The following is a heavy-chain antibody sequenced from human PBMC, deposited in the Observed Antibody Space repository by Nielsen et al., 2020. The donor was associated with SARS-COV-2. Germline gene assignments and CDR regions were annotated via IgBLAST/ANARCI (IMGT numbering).Heavy chain of an antibody. V-gene: IGHV1-46*01. Sequence: GESLKISCAASGYTFTSYYMHWVRQAPGQGLEWMGIINPSGGSTSYAQKFQGRVTMTRDTSTSTVYMELSSLRSEDTAVYYCASNSMPRSSMDVWGQGTTVTVSS. CDR3: ASNSMPRSSMDV. CDR2: INPSGGST. D-gene: IGHD2/OR15-2a*01. CDR1: GYTFTSYY. J-gene: IGHJ6*02.